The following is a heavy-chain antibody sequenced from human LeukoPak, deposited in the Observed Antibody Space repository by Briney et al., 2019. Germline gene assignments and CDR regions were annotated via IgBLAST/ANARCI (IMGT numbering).Heavy chain of an antibody. J-gene: IGHJ6*03. Sequence: SVKVSCKASGGTFSSYAISWVRQAPGQGLEWMGGIIPIFGTANYAQKFQGRVTITTDESTSTAYMELSSLRSEDTAVYYCASCTPTHYDFWSGNYYYYMDVWGKGTTVTVSS. CDR2: IIPIFGTA. D-gene: IGHD3-3*01. CDR1: GGTFSSYA. CDR3: ASCTPTHYDFWSGNYYYYMDV. V-gene: IGHV1-69*05.